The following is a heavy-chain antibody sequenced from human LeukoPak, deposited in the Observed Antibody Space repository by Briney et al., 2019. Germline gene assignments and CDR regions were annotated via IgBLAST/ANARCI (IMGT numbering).Heavy chain of an antibody. CDR1: GFTFRRYA. D-gene: IGHD2-2*01. CDR2: IGGSGGST. J-gene: IGHJ4*02. Sequence: GGSLRLSCAASGFTFRRYAMSWVRQAPGKGREWVSAIGGSGGSTYYADSVKGRFTISRDNSKNTLYLQMNSLRAEDTAVYYCARASLLGYCSSTSCYQFDYWGQGTLVTVSS. V-gene: IGHV3-23*01. CDR3: ARASLLGYCSSTSCYQFDY.